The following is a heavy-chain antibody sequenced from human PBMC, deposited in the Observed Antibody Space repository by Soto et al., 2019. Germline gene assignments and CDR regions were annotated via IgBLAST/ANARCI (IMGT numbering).Heavy chain of an antibody. CDR1: GGTFNSYT. V-gene: IGHV1-69*02. CDR3: ATSYGSGSTHFDS. D-gene: IGHD3-10*01. CDR2: VNPIVGMS. J-gene: IGHJ4*02. Sequence: QVQLVQSGAEVKKPGSSVKVSCTASGGTFNSYTLNWVRQAPGQRLEWVGRVNPIVGMSTSASKFQGRVTMTADKSTSIAYMALTGPKSEDTAVYYCATSYGSGSTHFDSWGQGTLVTVSS.